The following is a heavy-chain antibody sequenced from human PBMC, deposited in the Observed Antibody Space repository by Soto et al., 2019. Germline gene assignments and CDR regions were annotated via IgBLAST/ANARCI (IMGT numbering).Heavy chain of an antibody. CDR3: ARDNGSGTYYNPNWFDP. D-gene: IGHD3-10*01. V-gene: IGHV4-4*07. CDR2: IYTSGST. Sequence: PXAILSLTFTVSGGSISSYDWSWIRQPAGKGLEWIGRIYTSGSTNYNPSLKSRVTMSVDTSKNQFSLKLSSVTAADTAVYYCARDNGSGTYYNPNWFDPWGQGTLVTVSS. J-gene: IGHJ5*02. CDR1: GGSISSYD.